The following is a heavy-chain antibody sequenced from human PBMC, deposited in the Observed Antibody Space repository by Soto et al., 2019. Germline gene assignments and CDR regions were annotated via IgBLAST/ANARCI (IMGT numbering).Heavy chain of an antibody. CDR2: ISAYNGNT. CDR1: GYTFTSYG. V-gene: IGHV1-18*01. D-gene: IGHD3-10*01. Sequence: ASLKVSCMASGYTFTSYGIRWVRQAPGRGLEWMGWISAYNGNTNYAQKLQGRVTMTTDTSTSTAYMELRRLRSDDTAVYYCARSGFGELDSNVFEIWGQGTMVTVSS. J-gene: IGHJ3*02. CDR3: ARSGFGELDSNVFEI.